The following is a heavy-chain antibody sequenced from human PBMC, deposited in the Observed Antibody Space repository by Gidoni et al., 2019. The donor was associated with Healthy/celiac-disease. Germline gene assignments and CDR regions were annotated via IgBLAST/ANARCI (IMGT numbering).Heavy chain of an antibody. J-gene: IGHJ6*02. CDR1: GFPLSSYA. CDR3: ARRHRDNWGDYYGMDV. Sequence: QVQLVESGGGVVQPGRSLRLSCAASGFPLSSYAMHWVRQAPGKGLEWVAVISYDGSNKYYADSVKGRFTISRENSKNTLYLQMNSLRAEDTAVYYCARRHRDNWGDYYGMDVWGQGTTVTVSS. CDR2: ISYDGSNK. D-gene: IGHD7-27*01. V-gene: IGHV3-30*04.